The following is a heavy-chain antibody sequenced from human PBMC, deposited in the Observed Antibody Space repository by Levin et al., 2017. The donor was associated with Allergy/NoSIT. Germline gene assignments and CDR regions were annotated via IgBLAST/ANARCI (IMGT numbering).Heavy chain of an antibody. J-gene: IGHJ6*02. V-gene: IGHV3-21*01. Sequence: PGGSLRLSCAASGFTFSSYSMNWVRQAPGKGLEWVSSIHCSSSYIYYADSVKGRFTISRDNAKNSLYLQMNSLRAEDTAVYYCARVDAAIGTRGGMDVWGQGTTVTVSS. CDR1: GFTFSSYS. CDR3: ARVDAAIGTRGGMDV. CDR2: IHCSSSYI. D-gene: IGHD6-13*01.